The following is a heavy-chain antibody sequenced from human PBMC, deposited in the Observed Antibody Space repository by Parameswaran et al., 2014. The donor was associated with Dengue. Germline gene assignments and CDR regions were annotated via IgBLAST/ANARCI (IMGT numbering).Heavy chain of an antibody. CDR3: AKMNWFDP. V-gene: IGHV3-23*01. J-gene: IGHJ5*02. CDR2: IGGSGSDT. Sequence: RWIRQPPGKGLEWVSTIGGSGSDTFYADSVQDRFTISRDNSKNTLYLQMDDLGGEDTAIYYCAKMNWFDPWGQGTLVTVSS.